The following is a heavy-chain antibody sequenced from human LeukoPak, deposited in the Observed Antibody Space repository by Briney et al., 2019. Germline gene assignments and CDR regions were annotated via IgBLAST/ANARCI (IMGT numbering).Heavy chain of an antibody. CDR3: ARDELYSGGYFDY. Sequence: SETLSLTCTVSGGSLSSYYWSWIRQPPGKGLEWIGYVYYSGSTNYNPSLKSRVTISVDTSKNQFSLKLISMTAADTAVYYCARDELYSGGYFDYWGQGTLVTVSS. CDR1: GGSLSSYY. D-gene: IGHD1-26*01. J-gene: IGHJ4*02. CDR2: VYYSGST. V-gene: IGHV4-59*12.